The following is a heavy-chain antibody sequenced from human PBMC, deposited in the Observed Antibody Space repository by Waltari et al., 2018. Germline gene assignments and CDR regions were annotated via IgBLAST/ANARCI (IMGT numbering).Heavy chain of an antibody. D-gene: IGHD4-17*01. V-gene: IGHV3-21*03. CDR3: ARALTTPNDY. CDR2: TPNSTTYI. Sequence: EVQLVESGGGPVKPGGSLRLSCAASGFTISSFGMSWVRQAPGKGLEWVSSTPNSTTYIYYADSVKGRFTFSIDNAKNSLYLQMNSLRADDTAVYFCARALTTPNDYWGQGTLVTVSS. CDR1: GFTISSFG. J-gene: IGHJ4*02.